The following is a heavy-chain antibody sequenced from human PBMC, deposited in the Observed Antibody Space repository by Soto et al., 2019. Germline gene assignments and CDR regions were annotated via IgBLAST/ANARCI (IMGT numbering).Heavy chain of an antibody. CDR2: IIPIFGTA. CDR3: ARDSCSGGSCYNFDY. Sequence: SVKVSCKASGGTFSSYAISWVRQAPGQGLEWMGGIIPIFGTANYAQKFQGRVTITADESTSTAYMELSSLRSEDTAVYYCARDSCSGGSCYNFDYWGKGTLVTVSS. D-gene: IGHD2-15*01. CDR1: GGTFSSYA. V-gene: IGHV1-69*13. J-gene: IGHJ4*02.